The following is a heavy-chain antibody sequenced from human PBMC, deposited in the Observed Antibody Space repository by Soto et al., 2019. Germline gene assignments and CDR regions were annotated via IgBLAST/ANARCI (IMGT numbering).Heavy chain of an antibody. D-gene: IGHD3-22*01. V-gene: IGHV1-18*04. CDR1: GYTFTSYG. CDR2: ISAYNGNT. J-gene: IGHJ5*02. CDR3: ARVQDATADYYDSGWFDP. Sequence: ASVKVSCTASGYTFTSYGISWVRQAPGQGLEWMGWISAYNGNTNYAQKLQGRVTMTTDTSTITAYMELRSLRSDDTAVYYCARVQDATADYYDSGWFDPWGKATLVTVSS.